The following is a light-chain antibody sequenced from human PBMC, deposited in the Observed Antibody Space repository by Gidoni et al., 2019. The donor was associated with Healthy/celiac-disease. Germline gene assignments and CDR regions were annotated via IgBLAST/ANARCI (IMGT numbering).Light chain of an antibody. V-gene: IGKV1-5*03. Sequence: DIQITQSPSTLSASVGDRVTITCRASQSISSWLAWYQQKPGKAPKLLIYKASSLESGVPSRFSGSGSGTEFTLTISSLQPDDFATYYCKQYNSYSPITFGQXKRLEIK. CDR1: QSISSW. CDR3: KQYNSYSPIT. CDR2: KAS. J-gene: IGKJ5*01.